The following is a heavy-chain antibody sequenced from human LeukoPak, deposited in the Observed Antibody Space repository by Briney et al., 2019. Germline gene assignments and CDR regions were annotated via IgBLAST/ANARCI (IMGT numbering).Heavy chain of an antibody. CDR2: ITGSSNFI. CDR3: ARSEDYCSGGSCYAH. J-gene: IGHJ4*02. Sequence: GGSLRLSCATSGFIFSTYSLNWVRQAPGKGLEWVSSITGSSNFIYYADSVKGRFTISRDDAKNSLFLQMNSLRAEDTAMYYCARSEDYCSGGSCYAHWGQGILVTVSS. V-gene: IGHV3-21*06. D-gene: IGHD2-15*01. CDR1: GFIFSTYS.